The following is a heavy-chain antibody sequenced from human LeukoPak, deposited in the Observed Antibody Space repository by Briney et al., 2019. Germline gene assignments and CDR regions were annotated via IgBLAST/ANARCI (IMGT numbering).Heavy chain of an antibody. CDR1: GYTLTGYY. D-gene: IGHD1-26*01. Sequence: ASVKVSCKASGYTLTGYYMHWVRQAPGQGLEWMGWINPNSGGTNYAQKFQGRVTMTRDTSISTAYMELSRLRSDDTAVYYCAREKLVGDSFDPWGQGTLVTVSS. J-gene: IGHJ5*02. CDR3: AREKLVGDSFDP. CDR2: INPNSGGT. V-gene: IGHV1-2*02.